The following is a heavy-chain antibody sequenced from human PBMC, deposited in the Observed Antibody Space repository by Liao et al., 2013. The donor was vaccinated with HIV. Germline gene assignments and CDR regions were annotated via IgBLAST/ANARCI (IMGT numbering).Heavy chain of an antibody. D-gene: IGHD3-22*01. CDR1: VGSINNYY. CDR2: IHNSGST. Sequence: QVQLQESGPVLVKPSETLSLTCTVSVGSINNYYWSWIRQPPGKGLEWIGYIHNSGSTSYNPSLKSRVTISVDTSKNQFSLKLSSVTAADTAVYYCARGVLPGTMIVVVIALSRTFVLLLGSGSVDP. V-gene: IGHV4-59*12. CDR3: ARGVLPGTMIVVVIALSRTFVLLLGSGSVDP. J-gene: IGHJ5*02.